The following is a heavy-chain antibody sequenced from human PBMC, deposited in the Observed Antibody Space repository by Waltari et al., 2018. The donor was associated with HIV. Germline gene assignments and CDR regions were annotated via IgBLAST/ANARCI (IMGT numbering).Heavy chain of an antibody. Sequence: QVQLQQWGAGLLKPSETLSLTCAVYGGSFSGSYWSWIRQPPGKGLEWIGEINHSGSTNYNPSLKSRVTISVDTSKNQFSLKLSSVTAADTAVYYCASPHCSSTSCYSWFDPWGQGTLVTVSS. CDR2: INHSGST. D-gene: IGHD2-2*01. V-gene: IGHV4-34*01. CDR1: GGSFSGSY. CDR3: ASPHCSSTSCYSWFDP. J-gene: IGHJ5*02.